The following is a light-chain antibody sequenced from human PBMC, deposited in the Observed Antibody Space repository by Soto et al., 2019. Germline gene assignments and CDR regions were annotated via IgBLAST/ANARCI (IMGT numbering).Light chain of an antibody. V-gene: IGKV3-20*01. CDR3: QQYGGSTRT. CDR2: GAS. CDR1: QSVTTQ. Sequence: IVLTQARCTVALSPGGTAALACRASQSVTTQLAWYQQKRGRAPRLIIHGASRRATGIPDRISGSGSGTDFTLTISRVEPEDVAVYYCQQYGGSTRTFGQGTKVDIK. J-gene: IGKJ1*01.